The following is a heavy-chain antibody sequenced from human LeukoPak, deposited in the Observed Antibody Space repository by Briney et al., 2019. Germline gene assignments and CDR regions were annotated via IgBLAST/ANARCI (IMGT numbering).Heavy chain of an antibody. CDR3: AKGGNWNGLNYFDY. V-gene: IGHV3-23*01. CDR2: ISGSGGST. J-gene: IGHJ4*02. CDR1: GYTFSSYA. D-gene: IGHD1-1*01. Sequence: GGSLRLSCAASGYTFSSYAMSWVRQAPGKGLEWVSAISGSGGSTYYADSVKGRFTISRDNSKNTLYLQMNSLRAEDTAVYYFAKGGNWNGLNYFDYWGQGTLVTVSS.